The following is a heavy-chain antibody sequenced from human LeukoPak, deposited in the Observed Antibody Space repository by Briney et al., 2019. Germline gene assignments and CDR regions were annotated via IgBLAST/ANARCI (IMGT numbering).Heavy chain of an antibody. Sequence: GGSLRLSCAASGFTFSNHAMSWVRQAPAKGLQWVSVISGSGRTTEYADSVKGRFTISRDNSKNTLSLQMNSLRVEDTAIYYCAKNVVVKRYFDYWGQGTLITVSS. CDR3: AKNVVVKRYFDY. D-gene: IGHD2-15*01. J-gene: IGHJ4*02. V-gene: IGHV3-23*01. CDR1: GFTFSNHA. CDR2: ISGSGRTT.